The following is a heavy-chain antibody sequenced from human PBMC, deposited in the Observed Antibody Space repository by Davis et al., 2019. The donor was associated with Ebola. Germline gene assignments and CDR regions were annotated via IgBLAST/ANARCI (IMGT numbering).Heavy chain of an antibody. CDR3: VRDTVGDNNALDI. J-gene: IGHJ3*02. V-gene: IGHV4-31*03. Sequence: SETLSLTCTVSGGSISRGGFYWTWIRQHPVKGLEWIGYIYYSGSTYYNPSLKSRVTISVDTSKNQFSLKLNSVTAADTAVYYCVRDTVGDNNALDIWGQGTMVTVSS. CDR2: IYYSGST. CDR1: GGSISRGGFY. D-gene: IGHD2-21*02.